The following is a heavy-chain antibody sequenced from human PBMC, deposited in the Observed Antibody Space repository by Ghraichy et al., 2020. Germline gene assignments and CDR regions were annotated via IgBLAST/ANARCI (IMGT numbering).Heavy chain of an antibody. CDR1: GYTFTSYD. D-gene: IGHD2-2*01. V-gene: IGHV1-8*01. CDR3: ARRSGSGPQVVPAWWTWFDP. Sequence: ASVKVSCKASGYTFTSYDINWVRQATGQGLEWMGWMNPNSGNTGYAQKFQGRVTMTRNTSISTAYMELSSLRSEDTAVYYCARRSGSGPQVVPAWWTWFDPWGQGTLVTVSS. J-gene: IGHJ5*02. CDR2: MNPNSGNT.